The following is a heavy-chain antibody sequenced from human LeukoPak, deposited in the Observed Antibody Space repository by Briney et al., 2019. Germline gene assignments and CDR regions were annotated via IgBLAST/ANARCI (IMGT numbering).Heavy chain of an antibody. CDR1: AGSIRSSSYY. Sequence: SETLSFTCTVSAGSIRSSSYYWGWIRQPPGKGLEWIGSTYYSGSTYYNPSLKSRVTISVDTSKNQFSLQLHSVTPEDTAVYYCTGGGLVRGITHWFDPWSQGTLVTVSS. J-gene: IGHJ5*02. V-gene: IGHV4-39*07. D-gene: IGHD3-10*01. CDR3: TGGGLVRGITHWFDP. CDR2: TYYSGST.